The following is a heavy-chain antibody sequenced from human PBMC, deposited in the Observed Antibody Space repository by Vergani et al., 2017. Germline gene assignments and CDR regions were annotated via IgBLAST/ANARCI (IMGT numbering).Heavy chain of an antibody. CDR1: DSSIMTNPY. CDR2: IHHSGDT. D-gene: IGHD3-10*01. CDR3: ARHRGSGGFFPSSYFYGMDV. J-gene: IGHJ6*02. Sequence: VQLQESGPGLVKPSETLTLTCDVSDSSIMTNPYWGWFRQSPGKGLEWIGCIHHSGDTHYNSSLKSRVSISIVSSSKFSLSLTSVTAADTAIYYCARHRGSGGFFPSSYFYGMDVWVHGTTVTVSS. V-gene: IGHV4-38-2*01.